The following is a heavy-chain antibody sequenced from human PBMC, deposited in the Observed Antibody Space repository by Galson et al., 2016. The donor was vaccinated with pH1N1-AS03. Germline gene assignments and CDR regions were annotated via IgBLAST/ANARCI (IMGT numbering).Heavy chain of an antibody. V-gene: IGHV3-30-3*01. J-gene: IGHJ3*02. Sequence: SLRLSCAASGFIFTHYSMHWVRQAPGKGLEWVAVMSCEGTTTYYADSVKGRFTISRDNSKNTLYPQMNSLRTEDTALYYCAREEGGFGSNWLQTDAFDIWGQGTMVTVSS. D-gene: IGHD6-13*01. CDR1: GFIFTHYS. CDR3: AREEGGFGSNWLQTDAFDI. CDR2: MSCEGTTT.